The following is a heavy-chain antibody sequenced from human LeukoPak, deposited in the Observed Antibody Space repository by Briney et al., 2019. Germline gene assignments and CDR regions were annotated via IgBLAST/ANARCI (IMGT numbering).Heavy chain of an antibody. CDR1: GYTLTELS. D-gene: IGHD2-2*01. CDR3: ATSSEGSTSCYPECVNWYFDL. CDR2: FDPEDGET. J-gene: IGHJ2*01. V-gene: IGHV1-24*01. Sequence: ASVKVSCKVSGYTLTELSMHWVRQAPGKRLEWMGGFDPEDGETIYAQKFQGRVTMTEDTSTDTAYMELSSLGSEDTAVSYCATSSEGSTSCYPECVNWYFDLWGRGTLVTVSS.